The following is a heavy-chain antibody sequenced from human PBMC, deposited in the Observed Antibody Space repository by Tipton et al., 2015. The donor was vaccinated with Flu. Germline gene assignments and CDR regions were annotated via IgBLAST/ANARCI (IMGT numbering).Heavy chain of an antibody. Sequence: TLSLTCSISGYTENSDSWAWIRQSPGMGLQWMGTIYHTGGPYYNPSFKGRVTLSVDPSKKQFSLELTTVTAADTAVYFCARDRPDMRAFDIWGRGANVTVSS. D-gene: IGHD6-6*01. J-gene: IGHJ3*02. CDR3: ARDRPDMRAFDI. CDR1: GYTENSDS. V-gene: IGHV4-38-2*02. CDR2: IYHTGGP.